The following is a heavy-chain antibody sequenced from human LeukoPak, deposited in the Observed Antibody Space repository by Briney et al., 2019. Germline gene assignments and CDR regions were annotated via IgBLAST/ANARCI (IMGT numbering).Heavy chain of an antibody. CDR2: IYHSGGT. J-gene: IGHJ4*02. Sequence: SETLSLTCTVSDGAISSGAYYWSWIRQHPGRGLEWIGYIYHSGGTYYNPSLKSRVTISVDTSKNQFSLKLTSVTAADTAGYFCARVGSGLNLYYFNYWGQGILVIVSS. D-gene: IGHD3-3*01. V-gene: IGHV4-31*03. CDR1: DGAISSGAYY. CDR3: ARVGSGLNLYYFNY.